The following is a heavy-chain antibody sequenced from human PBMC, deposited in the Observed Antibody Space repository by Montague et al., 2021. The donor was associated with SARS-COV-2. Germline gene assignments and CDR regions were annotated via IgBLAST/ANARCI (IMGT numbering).Heavy chain of an antibody. V-gene: IGHV3-23*03. CDR3: AKDPHYDFWSGYYFDS. J-gene: IGHJ5*01. Sequence: SLRLSCAASGFTFSSYAMSWVRQAPGKGLEWVSVIYSGGSSTYYADSVKGRFTISRDNSKNTLYLQMNSLRAEDTAVYYCAKDPHYDFWSGYYFDSWGQGTLVTVSS. CDR2: IYSGGSST. D-gene: IGHD3-3*01. CDR1: GFTFSSYA.